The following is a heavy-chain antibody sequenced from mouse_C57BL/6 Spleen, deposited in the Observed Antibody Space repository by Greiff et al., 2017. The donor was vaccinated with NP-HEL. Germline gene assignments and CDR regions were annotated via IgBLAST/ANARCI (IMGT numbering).Heavy chain of an antibody. Sequence: VHVKQSGAELVKPGASVKLSCTASGFNIKDYYMHWVKQRTEQGLEWIGRIDPEDGETKYAPKFKGKATLTADTSSNTAYLQLSSLTSEDTAVYYCARGGTTVVAEWYFDVWGTGTTVTVSS. D-gene: IGHD1-1*01. CDR1: GFNIKDYY. V-gene: IGHV14-2*01. CDR3: ARGGTTVVAEWYFDV. J-gene: IGHJ1*03. CDR2: IDPEDGET.